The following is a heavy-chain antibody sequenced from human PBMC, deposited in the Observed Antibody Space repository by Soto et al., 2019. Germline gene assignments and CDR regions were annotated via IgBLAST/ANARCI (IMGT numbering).Heavy chain of an antibody. J-gene: IGHJ6*02. Sequence: ASVKVSCKASGYTFTSYYMHWVRQAPGQGLGWMGIINPSGGSTSYAQKFQGRVTMTRDTSTSTVYMELSSLRSEDTAVYYCAREREMATLLLGRYYGMDVWGQGTTVTVSS. V-gene: IGHV1-46*01. D-gene: IGHD5-12*01. CDR2: INPSGGST. CDR3: AREREMATLLLGRYYGMDV. CDR1: GYTFTSYY.